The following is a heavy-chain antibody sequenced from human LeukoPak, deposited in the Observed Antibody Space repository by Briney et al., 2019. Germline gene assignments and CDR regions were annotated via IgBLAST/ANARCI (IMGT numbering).Heavy chain of an antibody. CDR3: ARGSGGNAFDF. Sequence: ASVKVPCKTSGYTFIKYYMHWVRQAPGQGLEWMGWINPNGGATNYAQKFRGRVTVTRDTSITTVYMDLTGLKSDDTAVYFCARGSGGNAFDFWGQGTMVTVSS. CDR1: GYTFIKYY. J-gene: IGHJ3*01. D-gene: IGHD3-16*01. CDR2: INPNGGAT. V-gene: IGHV1-2*02.